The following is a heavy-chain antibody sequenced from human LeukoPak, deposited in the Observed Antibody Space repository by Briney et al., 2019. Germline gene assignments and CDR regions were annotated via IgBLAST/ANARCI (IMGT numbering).Heavy chain of an antibody. Sequence: PSETLSLTCSACGGSIRCNYWSAIRKPPGKGLESYRNIHYSGATNYNPSLKSRVTISADTSKNQFSLKLSFVTAADTAMYYCARDAAGFNSSWEFDYWGQGTLVTVSS. V-gene: IGHV4-59*01. CDR2: IHYSGAT. J-gene: IGHJ4*02. CDR1: GGSIRCNY. D-gene: IGHD6-13*01. CDR3: ARDAAGFNSSWEFDY.